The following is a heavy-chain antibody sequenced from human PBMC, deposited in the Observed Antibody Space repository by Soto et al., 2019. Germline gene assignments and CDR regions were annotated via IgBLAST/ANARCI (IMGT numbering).Heavy chain of an antibody. V-gene: IGHV4-59*01. Sequence: PTETLCVTCTGSSDSIRNYYWRWILPPPGKGLQYIGYIFYSGSTNYNPSLKSRVAISVDTSRNQFALKLRSVIAADTATYDGARVKRGSSYGSVIHFWGRGPLV. CDR2: IFYSGST. CDR3: ARVKRGSSYGSVIHF. CDR1: SDSIRNYY. D-gene: IGHD5-18*01. J-gene: IGHJ4*01.